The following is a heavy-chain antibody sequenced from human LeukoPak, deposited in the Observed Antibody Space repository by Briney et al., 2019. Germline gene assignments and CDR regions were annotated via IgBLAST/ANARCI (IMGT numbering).Heavy chain of an antibody. CDR3: ARGGIAARPRIFDY. D-gene: IGHD6-6*01. CDR2: INPNSGGT. CDR1: GYTFTVYY. Sequence: ASVKVSCKASGYTFTVYYMHWVRQAPGQGLEWMGWINPNSGGTNYAQKLQGRVTMTRDTSISTAYMELSRLRSDDTAVYYCARGGIAARPRIFDYWGQGTLVTVSS. J-gene: IGHJ4*02. V-gene: IGHV1-2*02.